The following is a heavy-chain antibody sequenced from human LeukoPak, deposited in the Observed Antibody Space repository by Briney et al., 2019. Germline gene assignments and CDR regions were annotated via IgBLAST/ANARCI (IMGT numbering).Heavy chain of an antibody. CDR1: GGSISSYY. J-gene: IGHJ5*02. V-gene: IGHV4-59*01. CDR3: ARDLKGARWAPNWFDP. Sequence: SETLSLTCTVSGGSISSYYWSWIRQPPGKGLEFIGHIYYTGSTKYNPSLKSRVTISLDTSENQFSLRLSSVTTADTAVYYCARDLKGARWAPNWFDPWGQGTLVTVSS. D-gene: IGHD1-26*01. CDR2: IYYTGST.